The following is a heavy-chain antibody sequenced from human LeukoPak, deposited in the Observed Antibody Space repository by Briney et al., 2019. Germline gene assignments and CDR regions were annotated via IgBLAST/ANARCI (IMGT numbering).Heavy chain of an antibody. J-gene: IGHJ3*02. V-gene: IGHV2-5*02. CDR2: IYWDDDK. CDR3: AHRRGRVVGGVVVDAAFDI. D-gene: IGHD3-3*01. Sequence: ESGPTLVKPTQTLTVTCTFSGFSLSTSGVGVGWIRQPPGKALELVALIYWDDDKRYSPSLENRLTITKDTSKSQVVLTLTNMDSVDTATYYCAHRRGRVVGGVVVDAAFDIWGQGTMVTVSS. CDR1: GFSLSTSGVG.